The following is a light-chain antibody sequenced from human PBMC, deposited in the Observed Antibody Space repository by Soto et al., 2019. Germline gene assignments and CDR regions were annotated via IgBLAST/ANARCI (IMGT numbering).Light chain of an antibody. CDR3: QQYGSSPIT. V-gene: IGKV3D-20*01. CDR1: QSVSSSY. CDR2: DAS. Sequence: EIVLTQSPATLSFSPGERATLSCGASQSVSSSYLAWYQQKPALAPRLLIYDASSRATGIPDRFSGSGSGTDFTLTISRLEPEDFAVYYGQQYGSSPITFGQGTRLEIK. J-gene: IGKJ5*01.